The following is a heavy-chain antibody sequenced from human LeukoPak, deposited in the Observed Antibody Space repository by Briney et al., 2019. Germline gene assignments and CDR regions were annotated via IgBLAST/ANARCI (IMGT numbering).Heavy chain of an antibody. Sequence: GASVKVSCKASGYSFTTYYMHWMRQAPGQGLEWMGTMNPRGGSTNYAQKFQGRVTMIRDPSTSTVYMELSSLRFEDTAVYYCARVDDYGGNPVGYWGQGTLVTVSS. CDR3: ARVDDYGGNPVGY. V-gene: IGHV1-46*01. CDR2: MNPRGGST. CDR1: GYSFTTYY. J-gene: IGHJ4*02. D-gene: IGHD4-23*01.